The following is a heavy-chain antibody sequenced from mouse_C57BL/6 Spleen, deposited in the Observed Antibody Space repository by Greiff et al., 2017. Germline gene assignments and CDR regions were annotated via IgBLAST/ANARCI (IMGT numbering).Heavy chain of an antibody. J-gene: IGHJ1*03. V-gene: IGHV10-1*01. Sequence: EVHLVESGGGLVQPKGSLKLSCAASGFSFNTYAMNWVRQAPGKGLEWVARIRSKSNNYATYYADSVKDRFTISRDDSESMLYLQMNNLKAEDTAMYYCVRLEYDFWYFDVWGTGTTVTVSS. CDR1: GFSFNTYA. CDR3: VRLEYDFWYFDV. D-gene: IGHD2-10*02. CDR2: IRSKSNNYAT.